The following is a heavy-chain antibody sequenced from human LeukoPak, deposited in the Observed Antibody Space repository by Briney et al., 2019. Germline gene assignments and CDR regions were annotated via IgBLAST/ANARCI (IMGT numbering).Heavy chain of an antibody. CDR3: ARRFDSSGSYNWFDP. Sequence: SETLSLTCTVSRGSITSTDHYWAWIRQPPGKALEWIGSIYHTGKTFYSPSLKSRLSMSIDTSKSQFSLKLSSVTAADTAVYYCARRFDSSGSYNWFDPWGQGTLVTVSS. D-gene: IGHD3-22*01. J-gene: IGHJ5*02. V-gene: IGHV4-39*07. CDR1: RGSITSTDHY. CDR2: IYHTGKT.